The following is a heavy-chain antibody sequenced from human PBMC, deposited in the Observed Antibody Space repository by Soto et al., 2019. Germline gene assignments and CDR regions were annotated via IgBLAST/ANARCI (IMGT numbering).Heavy chain of an antibody. CDR2: ISSSSSTI. J-gene: IGHJ4*02. CDR3: ASFRVAILGY. Sequence: EVQLVESGGGLVQPGGSLRLSCAASGFTFSSYSMNWVRQAPGKGLEWVSYISSSSSTIYYADPVKGRFTISRDNAKHSLYLHMNSLRAEDTAVYYCASFRVAILGYWCQGTLVTVSS. CDR1: GFTFSSYS. D-gene: IGHD3-10*01. V-gene: IGHV3-48*01.